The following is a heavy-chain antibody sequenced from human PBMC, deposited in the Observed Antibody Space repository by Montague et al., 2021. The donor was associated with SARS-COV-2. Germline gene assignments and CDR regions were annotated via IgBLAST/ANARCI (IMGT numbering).Heavy chain of an antibody. V-gene: IGHV4-4*07. CDR3: VSGRDGSYSHFVF. D-gene: IGHD4-11*01. CDR1: GVSISDYF. J-gene: IGHJ4*02. CDR2: LFTNRGP. Sequence: SETLSLTCTVSGVSISDYFWTWIRQTAGKGLEWIGYLFTNRGPDHNASLKNRVTISLDTSKSQVSLKLTSVTAADTAVYFCVSGRDGSYSHFVFWGQGTLVTVSS.